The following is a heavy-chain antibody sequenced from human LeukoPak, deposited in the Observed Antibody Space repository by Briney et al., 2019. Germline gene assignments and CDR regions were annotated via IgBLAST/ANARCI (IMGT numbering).Heavy chain of an antibody. CDR3: ARGLRYFDWSQNWFDP. J-gene: IGHJ5*02. Sequence: PGGSLRLSCAASGFSFSSYGMHWVRQAPGKGLEWVAIIWYDGSTKYYADSVKGRFTISRDNSKNTLYLQMNSLRDEDTAVYYCARGLRYFDWSQNWFDPWGQGTLVTVSS. CDR2: IWYDGSTK. CDR1: GFSFSSYG. D-gene: IGHD3-9*01. V-gene: IGHV3-33*01.